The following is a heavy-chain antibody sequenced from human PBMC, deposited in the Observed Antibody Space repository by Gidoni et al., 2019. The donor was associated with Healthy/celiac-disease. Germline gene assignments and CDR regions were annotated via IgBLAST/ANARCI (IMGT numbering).Heavy chain of an antibody. D-gene: IGHD6-19*01. J-gene: IGHJ1*01. CDR3: ARGGTIAVAGPLLAEYFQH. V-gene: IGHV4-59*01. CDR1: GGAISSYY. CDR2: IFYSGST. Sequence: QVQLQESGPGLVTPSETLSLTCTVSGGAISSYYWSWIRQPPGKGLEWIGYIFYSGSTNYNPSLKSRVTISVDTSKNQFSLKLSSVTAADTAVYYCARGGTIAVAGPLLAEYFQHWGQGTLVTVSS.